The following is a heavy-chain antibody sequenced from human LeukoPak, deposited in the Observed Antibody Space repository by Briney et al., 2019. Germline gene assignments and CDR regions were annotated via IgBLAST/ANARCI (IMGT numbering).Heavy chain of an antibody. D-gene: IGHD5-24*01. CDR2: MNPNSGNT. Sequence: ASVKVSCKASGYTFTSYDINWVRQATGQGLEWMGWMNPNSGNTGYAQKSQGRVTMTRNTSISTAYMELSSLRSEDTAVYYCARGNPAIRRDAEYYYYYYYMDVWGKGTTVTVSS. V-gene: IGHV1-8*01. J-gene: IGHJ6*03. CDR1: GYTFTSYD. CDR3: ARGNPAIRRDAEYYYYYYYMDV.